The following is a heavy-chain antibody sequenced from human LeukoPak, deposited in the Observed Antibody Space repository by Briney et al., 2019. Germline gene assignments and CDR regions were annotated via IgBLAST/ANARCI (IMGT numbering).Heavy chain of an antibody. CDR3: AGAYCGGDCYENAFDI. D-gene: IGHD2-21*02. CDR1: GFTFSSYS. V-gene: IGHV3-21*01. J-gene: IGHJ3*02. CDR2: ISSSSSYI. Sequence: GGSLRLSCAASGFTFSSYSMDWVRQAPGKGLEWVSSISSSSSYIYYADSVKGRFTISRDNAKNSLYLQMNSLRAEDTAVYYCAGAYCGGDCYENAFDIWGQGTMVTVSS.